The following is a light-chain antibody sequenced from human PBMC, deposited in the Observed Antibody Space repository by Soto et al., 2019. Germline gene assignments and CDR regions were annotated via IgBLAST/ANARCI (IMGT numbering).Light chain of an antibody. J-gene: IGKJ1*01. Sequence: EIVLTHSPATLSLSPGERATLSCGASQSVSSYLAWNQQKPGQAPRLLIYDASNRATGIPARFSGSGSGTDFTLTFSLLEADAVSVYYCQQRNLWRPFGQETKVAIK. CDR3: QQRNLWRP. CDR1: QSVSSY. V-gene: IGKV3-11*01. CDR2: DAS.